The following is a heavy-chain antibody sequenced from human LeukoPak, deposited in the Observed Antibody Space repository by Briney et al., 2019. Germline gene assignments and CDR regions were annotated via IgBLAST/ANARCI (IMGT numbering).Heavy chain of an antibody. CDR3: ARETDYSHPNYFDP. Sequence: SETLSLTCAISGGSFSNGYWWSWVRQSPGKGLEFIGQISRIGTTNYNPSLRSRVSISMDKSQNLFSLNLTSVTAADTAVYYCARETDYSHPNYFDPWGQGTLVTVSS. CDR1: GGSFSNGYW. V-gene: IGHV4-4*02. CDR2: ISRIGTT. D-gene: IGHD4-11*01. J-gene: IGHJ5*02.